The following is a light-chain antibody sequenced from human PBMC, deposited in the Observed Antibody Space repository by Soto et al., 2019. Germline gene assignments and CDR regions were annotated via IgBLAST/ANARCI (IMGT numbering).Light chain of an antibody. CDR1: QSVSSY. CDR3: QQRGNWPLT. J-gene: IGKJ1*01. CDR2: DAS. Sequence: DIVFTQSPATLSLSPGERATLSCRASQSVSSYFAWYQQKPGQAPRLLIYDASNRATGIPARFSGSGSGTDFTLTISSLEPEDFAVYYCQQRGNWPLTFGQGTKVDIK. V-gene: IGKV3-11*01.